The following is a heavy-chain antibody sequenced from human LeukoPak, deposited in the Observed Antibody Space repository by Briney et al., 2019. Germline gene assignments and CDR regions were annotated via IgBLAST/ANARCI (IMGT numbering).Heavy chain of an antibody. CDR1: VFTFSSSG. Sequence: GGSLRLSCAASVFTFSSSGMTWVRQAPGKGLEWVSTISDNGDSTYYADSVKGRFTISRDNSKNTLYLQMNSLRAEDTAVYYCAKGAYYDLWGQGTLVTVSS. V-gene: IGHV3-23*01. CDR2: ISDNGDST. CDR3: AKGAYYDL. D-gene: IGHD3-22*01. J-gene: IGHJ4*02.